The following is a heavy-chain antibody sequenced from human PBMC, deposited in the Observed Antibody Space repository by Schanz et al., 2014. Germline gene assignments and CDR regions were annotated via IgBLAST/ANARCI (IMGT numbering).Heavy chain of an antibody. J-gene: IGHJ2*01. CDR3: ARLSVAGRPHVNYWYFDL. V-gene: IGHV1-2*04. Sequence: QVQLVQSGAEVKKPGASVKVSCKASGYTTFTDYYIHWVRQAPGQGLEWMGWINPNSGDTNYAQKFQGWVTMTRDTSISTAYMEVSRLKSDDTAMYYCARLSVAGRPHVNYWYFDLWGRGTLVTVSS. D-gene: IGHD6-19*01. CDR1: GYTTFTDYY. CDR2: INPNSGDT.